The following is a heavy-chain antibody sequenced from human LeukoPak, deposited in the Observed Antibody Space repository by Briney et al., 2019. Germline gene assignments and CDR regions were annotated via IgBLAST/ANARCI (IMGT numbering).Heavy chain of an antibody. V-gene: IGHV3-23*01. J-gene: IGHJ6*03. CDR2: ISGSGGST. CDR1: GFTFSSYA. CDR3: AKKGYCGGDCYSYYYYYYMDV. D-gene: IGHD2-21*01. Sequence: GGSLRLSCAASGFTFSSYAMSWVRQAPGKGLEWVSAISGSGGSTYYADSVKGRFTISRDNSKNTLYLQMNSLRAKDTAVYYCAKKGYCGGDCYSYYYYYYMDVWGKGTTVTVSS.